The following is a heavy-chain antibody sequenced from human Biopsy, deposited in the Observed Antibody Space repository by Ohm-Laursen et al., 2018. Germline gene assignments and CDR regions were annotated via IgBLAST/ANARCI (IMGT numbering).Heavy chain of an antibody. J-gene: IGHJ6*02. CDR2: VVWDDYK. V-gene: IGHV2-70*11. D-gene: IGHD6-13*01. Sequence: TQTLTLTCSFSGFSLSARGMCVSWILQAPGKALEWLARVVWDDYKDYRASLQTKLSISKDTSNDQMVLTVNNVDPADTATYYCARTPILIVSAGLVYRHRRHLQGMDVWGQGIAVTVS. CDR3: ARTPILIVSAGLVYRHRRHLQGMDV. CDR1: GFSLSARGMC.